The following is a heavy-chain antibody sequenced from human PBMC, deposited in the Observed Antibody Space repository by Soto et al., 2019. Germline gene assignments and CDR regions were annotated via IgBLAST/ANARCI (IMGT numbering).Heavy chain of an antibody. CDR3: ARGYSNYAYYYYYGMDV. V-gene: IGHV1-69*13. J-gene: IGHJ6*02. Sequence: SVKVSCKASGGTFSSYAISWVRQAPGQGLEWMGGIIPIFGTANYAQKFQGRVTITADESTSTAYMELSSLRSEDTAVYYCARGYSNYAYYYYYGMDVWGQGTTVTVSS. CDR2: IIPIFGTA. D-gene: IGHD4-4*01. CDR1: GGTFSSYA.